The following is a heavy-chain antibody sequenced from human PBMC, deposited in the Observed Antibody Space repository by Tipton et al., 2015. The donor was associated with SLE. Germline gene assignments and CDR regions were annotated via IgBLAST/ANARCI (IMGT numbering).Heavy chain of an antibody. J-gene: IGHJ4*02. D-gene: IGHD3-10*01. V-gene: IGHV4-34*01. Sequence: TLSLTCAVYGGSFSGYYWCWIRQPPGKGLEWIGEINHSGSTNYNPSLKSRVTISVDTSKNQFSLKLSSVTAADTAVYYCARGTRGVIYYWGQGTLVTVSS. CDR2: INHSGST. CDR1: GGSFSGYY. CDR3: ARGTRGVIYY.